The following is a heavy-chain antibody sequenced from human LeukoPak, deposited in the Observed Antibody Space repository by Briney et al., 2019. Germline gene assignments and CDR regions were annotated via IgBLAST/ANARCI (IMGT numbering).Heavy chain of an antibody. CDR2: VYYSGRT. CDR3: ARHMTVTYDAFDI. D-gene: IGHD3-22*01. CDR1: GGSTTGYF. Sequence: SETLSLTCTVSGGSTTGYFWAWIRQPPGKGLEWIGYVYYSGRTSYNPSLKSRVTISVDTSKNQFSLKLSSVTAADTAVYHCARHMTVTYDAFDIWGQGTMVTVSS. V-gene: IGHV4-59*08. J-gene: IGHJ3*02.